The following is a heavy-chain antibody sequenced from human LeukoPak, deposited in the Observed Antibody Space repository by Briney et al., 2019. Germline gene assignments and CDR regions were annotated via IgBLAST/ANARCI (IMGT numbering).Heavy chain of an antibody. V-gene: IGHV3-23*01. CDR2: ISGSGGST. CDR3: AKDLTVHDYSFDY. Sequence: SAISGSGGSTYYADSVKGRFTISRDNSKNTLYLQMNSLRAEDTAVYYCAKDLTVHDYSFDYWGQGTLVTVSS. J-gene: IGHJ4*02. D-gene: IGHD4-11*01.